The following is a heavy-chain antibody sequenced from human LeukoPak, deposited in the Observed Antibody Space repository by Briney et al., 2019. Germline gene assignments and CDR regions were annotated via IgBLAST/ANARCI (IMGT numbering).Heavy chain of an antibody. D-gene: IGHD1-14*01. V-gene: IGHV1-69*06. CDR1: GGTFSRYA. J-gene: IGHJ3*02. CDR2: IIPIFGTA. CDR3: ARETESRPSLDAFDI. Sequence: SVKVSCKASGGTFSRYAISWVRQTPGQGLEWMGEIIPIFGTANYAQKFQGRVTITADKSTSTAYMELSSLRSEDTAVYYCARETESRPSLDAFDIWGQGTMVTVSS.